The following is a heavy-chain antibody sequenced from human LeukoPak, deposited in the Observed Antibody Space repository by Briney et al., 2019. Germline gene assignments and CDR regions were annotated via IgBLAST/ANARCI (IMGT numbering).Heavy chain of an antibody. V-gene: IGHV3-23*01. CDR3: AKGGLGYYESSPYPDY. D-gene: IGHD3-22*01. CDR2: ISGSSGST. Sequence: GGSLRLSCAASGFTFSNYAMSWVRQAPGKGLERVSTISGSSGSTYYADSVEGRFTISRDNSKNTLYLQMNSLRAEDTALYYCAKGGLGYYESSPYPDYWGQGTLVTVSS. CDR1: GFTFSNYA. J-gene: IGHJ4*02.